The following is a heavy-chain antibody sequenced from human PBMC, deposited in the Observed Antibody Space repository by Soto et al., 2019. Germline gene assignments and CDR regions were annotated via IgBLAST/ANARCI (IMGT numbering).Heavy chain of an antibody. J-gene: IGHJ4*02. CDR3: AKADYYDSSGLDY. V-gene: IGHV3-30*18. D-gene: IGHD3-22*01. CDR2: ISYDGSNK. Sequence: VQLVESGGGVVQPGRSLRLSCAASGFTFSSYGMHWVRQAPGKGLEWVAVISYDGSNKYYADSVKGRFTISRDNSKNTLYLQMNSLRAEDTAVYYCAKADYYDSSGLDYWGQGTLVTVSS. CDR1: GFTFSSYG.